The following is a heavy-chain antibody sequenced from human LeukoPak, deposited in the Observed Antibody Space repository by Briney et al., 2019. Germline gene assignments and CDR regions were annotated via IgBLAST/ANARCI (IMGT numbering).Heavy chain of an antibody. J-gene: IGHJ4*02. CDR2: IPDSGGST. V-gene: IGHV3-23*01. CDR3: AKMMSRFIDY. CDR1: GLTFSNYG. D-gene: IGHD3-16*01. Sequence: GGSLRLSCAASGLTFSNYGMSWVRQAPGKGLEWVSRIPDSGGSTNYADSVKGRFTISRDNSKNTLYLQMNSLRAEDTAVYYCAKMMSRFIDYWGQGTLVSVSS.